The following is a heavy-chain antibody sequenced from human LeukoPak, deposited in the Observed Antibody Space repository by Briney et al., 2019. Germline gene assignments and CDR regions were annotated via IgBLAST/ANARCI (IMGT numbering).Heavy chain of an antibody. J-gene: IGHJ4*02. CDR3: ARVGYDILTGYSEYYFDY. V-gene: IGHV4-34*01. D-gene: IGHD3-9*01. Sequence: PSEPLSLTCAVHGGSFRGYYWSWTRQPPGKGLEWIGEMNHSGSINSKPSLKSRVTISADTSKNQFSLKLSSVTAADTAVYYCARVGYDILTGYSEYYFDYWGQGTLVTVSP. CDR2: MNHSGSI. CDR1: GGSFRGYY.